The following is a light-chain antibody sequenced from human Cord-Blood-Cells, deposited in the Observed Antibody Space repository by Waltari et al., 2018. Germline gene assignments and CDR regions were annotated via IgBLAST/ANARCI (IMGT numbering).Light chain of an antibody. CDR1: SSDVGGYNY. J-gene: IGLJ3*02. V-gene: IGLV2-14*01. Sequence: QSALTQPASVSGSPGQSITISCTGTSSDVGGYNYVSWYQQHPGKAPKLMVYDVSKGPSGVSNRFSGSKSGNTASLTISGLQAEDGADYYCSSYTSSSTWVFGGGTKLTVL. CDR3: SSYTSSSTWV. CDR2: DVS.